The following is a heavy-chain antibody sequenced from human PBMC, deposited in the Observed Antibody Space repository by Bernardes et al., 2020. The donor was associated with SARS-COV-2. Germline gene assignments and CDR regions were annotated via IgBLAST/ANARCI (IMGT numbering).Heavy chain of an antibody. CDR3: ARVTPITIFGVVSQPVPGGYFDY. J-gene: IGHJ4*02. V-gene: IGHV4-39*07. CDR1: GGSISSSSYY. Sequence: SETLSLTCTVSGGSISSSSYYWGWIRQPPGKGLEWIGSIYYSGSTYYNPSLKSRVTISVDTSKNQFSLKLSSVTAADTAVYYCARVTPITIFGVVSQPVPGGYFDYWGQGTLVTVSS. CDR2: IYYSGST. D-gene: IGHD3-3*01.